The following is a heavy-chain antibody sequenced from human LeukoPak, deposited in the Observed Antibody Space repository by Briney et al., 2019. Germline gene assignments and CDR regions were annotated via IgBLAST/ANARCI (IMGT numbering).Heavy chain of an antibody. CDR2: ISYDGSNK. V-gene: IGHV3-30*18. J-gene: IGHJ4*02. CDR1: GFTFSSYG. D-gene: IGHD6-19*01. Sequence: GGSLRLPCAASGFTFSSYGMHWVRQAPGKGLEWVAVISYDGSNKYYADSVKGRFTISRDNSKNTLYLQMNSLRAEDTAVYYCAKDSGEWLDQYYFDYWGQGTLVTVSS. CDR3: AKDSGEWLDQYYFDY.